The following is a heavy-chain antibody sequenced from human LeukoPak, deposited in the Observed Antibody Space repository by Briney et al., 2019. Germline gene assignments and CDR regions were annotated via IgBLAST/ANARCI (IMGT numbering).Heavy chain of an antibody. V-gene: IGHV1-58*01. CDR1: GFTFTSSA. CDR3: AAEAAYYYDSRDAFDV. CDR2: IVVGSGNT. J-gene: IGHJ3*01. D-gene: IGHD3-22*01. Sequence: TSVKVSCKASGFTFTSSAVQWVRQARGERLEWIGWIVVGSGNTNYAQKFQERVTITRDMSTSLVYMELSSLRSEDTAVYYCAAEAAYYYDSRDAFDVWGQGTMVTVSS.